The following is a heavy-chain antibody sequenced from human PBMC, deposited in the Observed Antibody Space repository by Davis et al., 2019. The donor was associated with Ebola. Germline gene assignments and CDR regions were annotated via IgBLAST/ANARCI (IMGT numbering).Heavy chain of an antibody. Sequence: GSLRLSCTVSGGSISSYYWSWIRQPPGKGLEWIGYIYYSGSTNYNPSLKSRVTISVDTSKNQFSLKLSSVTAADTAVYYCARNLPLSITIFGVVHYYYGMDVWGQGTTVTVSS. J-gene: IGHJ6*02. CDR3: ARNLPLSITIFGVVHYYYGMDV. CDR2: IYYSGST. V-gene: IGHV4-59*01. CDR1: GGSISSYY. D-gene: IGHD3-3*01.